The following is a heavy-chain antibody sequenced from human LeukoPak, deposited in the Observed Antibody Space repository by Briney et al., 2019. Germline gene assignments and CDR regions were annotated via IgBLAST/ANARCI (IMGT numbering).Heavy chain of an antibody. Sequence: RPSETLSLTCAVYGGSFSGYYWSWIRQPPGKGLEWIGEINHSGSTNYNPSLKSRVTISVDTSKNQFSLKLSSVTAADTAVYYCARGGRYYDSSGHRLDYWGQGTLVTVSS. CDR1: GGSFSGYY. J-gene: IGHJ4*02. CDR2: INHSGST. V-gene: IGHV4-34*01. CDR3: ARGGRYYDSSGHRLDY. D-gene: IGHD3-22*01.